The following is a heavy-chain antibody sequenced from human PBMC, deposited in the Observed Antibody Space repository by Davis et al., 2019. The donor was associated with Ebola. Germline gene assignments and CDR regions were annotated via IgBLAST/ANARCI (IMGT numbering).Heavy chain of an antibody. J-gene: IGHJ3*01. CDR1: GFNVRNNY. D-gene: IGHD2-15*01. Sequence: GGSLRLSCAVSGFNVRNNYLNWVRQAPGQGLQWVSVIYADGSTYYADSVKGRFTISRDTSKNTMFLQMTGLRAEDTAIYYRARGGLLSALDLWGQGTMVSVSS. CDR2: IYADGST. V-gene: IGHV3-53*01. CDR3: ARGGLLSALDL.